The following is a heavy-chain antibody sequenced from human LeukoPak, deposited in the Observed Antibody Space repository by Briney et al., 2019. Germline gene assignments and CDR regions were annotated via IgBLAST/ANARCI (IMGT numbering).Heavy chain of an antibody. V-gene: IGHV1-24*01. CDR3: ATGGPLYYYDSSGYSPLDY. D-gene: IGHD3-22*01. J-gene: IGHJ4*02. CDR1: GYTLTELS. Sequence: ASVKVSCKVSGYTLTELSMHWVRQAPGKGLEWMGGFGPEDGETIYAQKFQGRVTMTEDTSTDTAYMELSSLRSEDTAVYYCATGGPLYYYDSSGYSPLDYWGQGTLVTVSS. CDR2: FGPEDGET.